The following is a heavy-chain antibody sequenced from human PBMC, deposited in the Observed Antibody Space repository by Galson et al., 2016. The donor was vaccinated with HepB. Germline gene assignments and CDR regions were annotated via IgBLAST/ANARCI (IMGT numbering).Heavy chain of an antibody. CDR2: ITDSGSNI. CDR1: GFRFSDPT. D-gene: IGHD3-10*01. Sequence: SLRLSCAASGFRFSDPTISWVRQAPGKGLEWVASITDSGSNIYYADSMKGRFTISRDNAKTSLYLQMNSLRADDTAVYYCAYNQNYGAGVYWFYGMDVWGQGTTVTVAS. V-gene: IGHV3-21*01. J-gene: IGHJ6*02. CDR3: AYNQNYGAGVYWFYGMDV.